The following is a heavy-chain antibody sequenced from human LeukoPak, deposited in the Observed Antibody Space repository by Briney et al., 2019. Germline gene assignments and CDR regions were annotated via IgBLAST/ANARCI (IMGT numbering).Heavy chain of an antibody. V-gene: IGHV4-59*01. CDR3: ARVLSSGWTGFDP. D-gene: IGHD6-19*01. Sequence: PSETLSLTCTVSGGSISSYYWSWIRQPPGKGLEWIGYIYYSGTTNYNPSLKSRVTISVDTSKNQFSLKLSSVTAADTAVYYCARVLSSGWTGFDPWGQGILVTVSS. J-gene: IGHJ5*02. CDR1: GGSISSYY. CDR2: IYYSGTT.